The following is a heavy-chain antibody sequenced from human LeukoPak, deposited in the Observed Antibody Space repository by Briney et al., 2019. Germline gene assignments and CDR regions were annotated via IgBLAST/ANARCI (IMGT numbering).Heavy chain of an antibody. Sequence: SETLSLTCTVSGGSISSGSYYWSWIRQPAGKGLEWIGRIYTSGSTNYNPSLKSRVTISVDTSKNQFSLKLSSVTAADTAVYYCARDRARYSSGWLQGFDPWGQGTLVTVSS. D-gene: IGHD6-19*01. V-gene: IGHV4-61*02. CDR1: GGSISSGSYY. CDR2: IYTSGST. CDR3: ARDRARYSSGWLQGFDP. J-gene: IGHJ5*02.